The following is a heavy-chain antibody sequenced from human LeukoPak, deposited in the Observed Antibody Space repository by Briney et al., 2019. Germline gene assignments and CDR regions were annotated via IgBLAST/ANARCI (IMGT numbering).Heavy chain of an antibody. CDR1: GGSISSYY. CDR2: MYYSGST. J-gene: IGHJ3*02. CDR3: ARHVYYYDRSGSYEAFDI. D-gene: IGHD3-22*01. V-gene: IGHV4-59*08. Sequence: SETLSLTCTVSGGSISSYYWSWIREPPGEGQEWIGSMYYSGSTNYKPSLKSRVTISVDTSKNQFSLKQSSVTAADTAVYYCARHVYYYDRSGSYEAFDIWGQGTMVTVSS.